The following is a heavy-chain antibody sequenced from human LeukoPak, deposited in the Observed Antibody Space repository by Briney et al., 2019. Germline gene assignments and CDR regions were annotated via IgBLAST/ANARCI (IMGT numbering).Heavy chain of an antibody. Sequence: GGSLRLSCAASQLTFSSYSMNWVRQAPGKGLEWVSSISSSSGSIYYADSVKGRFTISRDNAENSLYLQMNSLRAEDTAVYYCARVVAAAGTCDYWGQGTLVTVSS. J-gene: IGHJ4*02. V-gene: IGHV3-21*01. D-gene: IGHD6-13*01. CDR2: ISSSSGSI. CDR1: QLTFSSYS. CDR3: ARVVAAAGTCDY.